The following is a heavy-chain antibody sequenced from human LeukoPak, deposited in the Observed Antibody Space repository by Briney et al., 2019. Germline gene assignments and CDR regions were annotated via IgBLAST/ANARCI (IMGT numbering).Heavy chain of an antibody. CDR3: ATYRQVLLPFES. J-gene: IGHJ4*02. CDR1: GFTFSSYG. D-gene: IGHD2-8*02. CDR2: ISDYGGST. Sequence: GSLRLSCAASGFTFSSYGMSWVRQAPGKGLEWVSAISDYGGSTYYADSVKGRFTISRDNSKNTLYLEMNSLRADDTAVYYCATYRQVLLPFESWGQGTLVTVSS. V-gene: IGHV3-23*01.